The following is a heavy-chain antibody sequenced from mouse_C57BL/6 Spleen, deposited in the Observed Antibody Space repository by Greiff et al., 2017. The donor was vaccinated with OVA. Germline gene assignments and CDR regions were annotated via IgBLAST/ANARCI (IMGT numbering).Heavy chain of an antibody. V-gene: IGHV1-54*01. CDR3: ARDYYGSYYAMDY. J-gene: IGHJ4*01. CDR2: INPGSGGT. D-gene: IGHD1-1*01. CDR1: GYAFTNYL. Sequence: QVQLQQSGAELVRPGTSVKVSCKASGYAFTNYLIEWVKQRPGQGLEWIGVINPGSGGTNYNEKFKGKATLTADKSSSTAYMQLSSLTSEDSAVYCCARDYYGSYYAMDYWGQGTSVTVSS.